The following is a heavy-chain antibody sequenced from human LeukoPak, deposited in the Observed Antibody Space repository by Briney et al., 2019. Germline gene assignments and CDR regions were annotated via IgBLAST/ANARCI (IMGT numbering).Heavy chain of an antibody. CDR1: GGSISSGGYY. Sequence: SETLSLTCTVSGGSISSGGYYWSWIRQHPGKGLEWIGCIYYSGSTYYNPSLKSRVTISVDTSKNQFSLKLSSVTAADTAVYYCARDGYYGSGTQGSYYYGMDVWGQGTTVTVSS. D-gene: IGHD3-10*01. CDR3: ARDGYYGSGTQGSYYYGMDV. J-gene: IGHJ6*02. V-gene: IGHV4-31*03. CDR2: IYYSGST.